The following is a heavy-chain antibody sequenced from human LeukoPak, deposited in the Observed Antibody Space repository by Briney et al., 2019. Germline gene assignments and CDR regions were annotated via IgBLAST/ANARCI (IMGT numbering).Heavy chain of an antibody. V-gene: IGHV4-61*02. D-gene: IGHD1-26*01. CDR1: GGSISSGSYY. CDR3: ARVGYSGSLSGSFDI. J-gene: IGHJ3*02. Sequence: NPSETLSLTCTVSGGSISSGSYYWSWSRQPAGKGLEWIGRIYTSGSTNYNPSLKSRVTISVDTSKNQFSLKLSSVTAADTAVYYCARVGYSGSLSGSFDIWGQGTMVTVSS. CDR2: IYTSGST.